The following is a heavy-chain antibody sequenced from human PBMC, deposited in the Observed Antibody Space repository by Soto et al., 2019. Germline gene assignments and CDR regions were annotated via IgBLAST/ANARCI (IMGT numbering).Heavy chain of an antibody. CDR3: ARDGGSHSGGIDY. J-gene: IGHJ4*02. CDR1: GGTFSSYS. CDR2: IIPIFGTA. Sequence: QVQLVQSGAEGQKPGSSVKVSCKASGGTFSSYSINWVRQAPGQGLEWMGEIIPIFGTANYAQKFQGRVTMTADESTITAYMELSSLRSEDTAVYYCARDGGSHSGGIDYWGQGTLVTVSS. V-gene: IGHV1-69*01. D-gene: IGHD1-26*01.